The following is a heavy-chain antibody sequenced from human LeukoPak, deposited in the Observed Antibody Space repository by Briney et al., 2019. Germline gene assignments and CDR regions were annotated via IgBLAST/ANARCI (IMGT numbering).Heavy chain of an antibody. J-gene: IGHJ4*02. CDR2: ISWNSGSI. Sequence: GRSLRLSCAASGFTFDDYAMYWVRQAPGKGLEWVSSISWNSGSIGYADSVKGRFTISRDNAESSLYLQMNSLRAEDTALYYCAKDMGGYFDYWGQGTLVTVSS. V-gene: IGHV3-9*01. D-gene: IGHD1-26*01. CDR3: AKDMGGYFDY. CDR1: GFTFDDYA.